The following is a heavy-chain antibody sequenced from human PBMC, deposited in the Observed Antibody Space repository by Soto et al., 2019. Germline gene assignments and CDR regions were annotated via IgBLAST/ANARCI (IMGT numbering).Heavy chain of an antibody. CDR1: GFTFSSYG. CDR2: ISYDGSNK. D-gene: IGHD4-17*01. Sequence: GGSLRLSCAASGFTFSSYGMHWVRQAPGKGLEWVAVISYDGSNKYYADSVKGRFTISRDNSKNTLYLQMNSLRAEDTAVYYCAKGYGDYEYGMDVWGQGTTVTVSS. V-gene: IGHV3-30*18. CDR3: AKGYGDYEYGMDV. J-gene: IGHJ6*02.